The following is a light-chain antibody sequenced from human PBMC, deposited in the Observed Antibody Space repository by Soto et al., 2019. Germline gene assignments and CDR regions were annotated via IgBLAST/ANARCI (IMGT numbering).Light chain of an antibody. CDR2: ATS. CDR3: QKHNSAPLF. CDR1: QGINHY. J-gene: IGKJ3*01. V-gene: IGKV1-27*01. Sequence: DIQMTRSPSSLSASVGDRVTITCRASQGINHYLAWFQQKPGKVPKLLIYATSTLQSGVPSRFSGSGFGTDFTLTISSLQPEDVATYYCQKHNSAPLFFGPGTKVEIK.